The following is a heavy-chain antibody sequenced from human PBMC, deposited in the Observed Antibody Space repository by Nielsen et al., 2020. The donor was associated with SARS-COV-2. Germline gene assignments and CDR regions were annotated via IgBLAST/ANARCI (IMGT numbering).Heavy chain of an antibody. Sequence: GESLKISCEASGFTFTSYTMTWVRQTPEKGLEWVSAISSSGSNTYYADSVKGRFTISRDNFKNTLYLQMDYLKAEDTAVYYCAKSSVAGTERIWYLYYHMDVWGKGTTVTVSS. CDR3: AKSSVAGTERIWYLYYHMDV. J-gene: IGHJ6*03. CDR1: GFTFTSYT. D-gene: IGHD6-19*01. CDR2: ISSSGSNT. V-gene: IGHV3-23*01.